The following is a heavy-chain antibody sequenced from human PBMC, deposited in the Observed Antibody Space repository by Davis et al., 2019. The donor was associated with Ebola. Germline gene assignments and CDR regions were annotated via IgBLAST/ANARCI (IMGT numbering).Heavy chain of an antibody. D-gene: IGHD3-10*01. CDR1: GFSFSSCS. CDR2: ISSSSTYR. Sequence: GGSLRLSCAASGFSFSSCSMNWVRQAPGKGLEWVSSISSSSTYRYYVDSVKGRFTISRDNAKNSLYLQMNSLRAGDTAVYYCASYITYYYGSGSYAQYRYFDYWGQGTLVTVSS. CDR3: ASYITYYYGSGSYAQYRYFDY. J-gene: IGHJ4*02. V-gene: IGHV3-21*06.